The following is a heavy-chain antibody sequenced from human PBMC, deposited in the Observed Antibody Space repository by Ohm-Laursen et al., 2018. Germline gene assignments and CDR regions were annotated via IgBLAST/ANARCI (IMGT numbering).Heavy chain of an antibody. CDR2: IYSGGST. D-gene: IGHD2-15*01. CDR3: ANSVARYCSGGSCSKGHFDY. CDR1: GFTVSSNY. J-gene: IGHJ4*02. Sequence: SLRLSCAAPGFTVSSNYMSWVRQAPGKGLEWVSVIYSGGSTYYADSVKGRFTISRDNSKNTLYLQMNSLRAEDTAVYYCANSVARYCSGGSCSKGHFDYWGQGTLVTVSS. V-gene: IGHV3-53*01.